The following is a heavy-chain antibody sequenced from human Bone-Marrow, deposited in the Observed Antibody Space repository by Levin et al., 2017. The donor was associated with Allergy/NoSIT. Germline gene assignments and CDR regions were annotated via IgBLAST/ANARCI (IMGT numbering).Heavy chain of an antibody. CDR1: GFTFTRYT. CDR2: ISSGGSET. D-gene: IGHD3-3*01. Sequence: PGGSLRLSCAASGFTFTRYTMHWVRQAPGKGLEWVAFISSGGSETYYADSMRGRFTVSRDNSKNTLYLQMNSLRTEDTAIYYCARDGYGVWSGPDYSFYGLDVWGQGTTVTVSS. V-gene: IGHV3-30*04. J-gene: IGHJ6*02. CDR3: ARDGYGVWSGPDYSFYGLDV.